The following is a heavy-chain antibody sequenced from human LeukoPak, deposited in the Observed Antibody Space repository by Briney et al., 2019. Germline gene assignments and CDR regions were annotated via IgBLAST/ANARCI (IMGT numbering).Heavy chain of an antibody. CDR2: IDYSGGDT. D-gene: IGHD3-10*01. J-gene: IGHJ4*02. CDR3: ARALFSGSYYRMGY. Sequence: GGSLRLSCTASGFTLSSYEMSWIRQAPGKGLEWVSSIDYSGGDTHYADSVKGRFTISRDNSKNTLYLQLSSLRGDDTAVYYCARALFSGSYYRMGYWGQGTLVTVSS. V-gene: IGHV3-23*01. CDR1: GFTLSSYE.